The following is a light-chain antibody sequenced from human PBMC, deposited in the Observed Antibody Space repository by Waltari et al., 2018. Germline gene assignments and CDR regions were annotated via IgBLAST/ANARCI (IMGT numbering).Light chain of an antibody. V-gene: IGLV3-27*01. CDR1: LLSNKY. Sequence: SYELTQPSSVSVSPGQTATITCSGELLSNKYARWLQQRPGRAPVLVAYKDNERPPGIPERFSGSGSGTTVTLTIAGAQAEDEADYYCYSAADNTLVFGGGTKLTVL. CDR2: KDN. J-gene: IGLJ2*01. CDR3: YSAADNTLV.